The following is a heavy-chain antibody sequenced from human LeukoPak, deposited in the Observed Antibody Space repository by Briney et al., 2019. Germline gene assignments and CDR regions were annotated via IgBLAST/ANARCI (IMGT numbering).Heavy chain of an antibody. CDR2: ISSSSSYI. J-gene: IGHJ4*02. CDR3: ARSSGRK. D-gene: IGHD6-19*01. Sequence: GGSLRLSCAASGFTLSSYSMNWVRQAPGKGLEWVSSISSSSSYINYADSVKGRFTISRDNAKNSLYLQMNSLRAEDTAVYYCARSSGRKWGQGTLVTVSS. V-gene: IGHV3-21*01. CDR1: GFTLSSYS.